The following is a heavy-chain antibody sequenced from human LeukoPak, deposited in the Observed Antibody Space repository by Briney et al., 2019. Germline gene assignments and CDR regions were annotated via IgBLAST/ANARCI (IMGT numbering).Heavy chain of an antibody. CDR1: GFTFSSYA. CDR2: ISGSGGST. J-gene: IGHJ4*02. D-gene: IGHD6-19*01. CDR3: AKKGGYSSGRSDY. Sequence: GRSLRLSCEASGFTFSSYAMSWVRQAPGKGLEWVSAISGSGGSTYYADSVKGRFTISRDNSKNTLYLQMNSLRAEDTAVYYCAKKGGYSSGRSDYWGQGTLVTVSS. V-gene: IGHV3-23*01.